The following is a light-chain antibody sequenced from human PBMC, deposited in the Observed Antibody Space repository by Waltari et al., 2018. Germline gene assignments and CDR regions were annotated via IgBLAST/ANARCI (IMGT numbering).Light chain of an antibody. J-gene: IGLJ3*02. V-gene: IGLV1-47*01. CDR3: ASWDDSLTGPV. CDR2: RND. Sequence: QSVLTQPPSASGTPGQTVPISCSGTSSNIGQHYVYWYQQVPGTAPKLLIYRNDQRPSGVPERFSGSKSGTSASLAINGLRSEDEADYHCASWDDSLTGPVFGGGTKLTVL. CDR1: SSNIGQHY.